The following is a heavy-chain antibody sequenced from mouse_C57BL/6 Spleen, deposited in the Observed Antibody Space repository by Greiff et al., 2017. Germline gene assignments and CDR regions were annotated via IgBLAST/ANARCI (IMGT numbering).Heavy chain of an antibody. Sequence: QVQLQQSDAELVQPGASVKISCKVSGYTFTDHTIPWLKQRPEQCLEWIGYIYPRDGSTKYTEKFKGKATLTADKSSSTAYMQLNSLTSEDSAVYFCARAYYGSSISKGYFDVWGTGTTVTVSS. CDR3: ARAYYGSSISKGYFDV. D-gene: IGHD1-1*01. CDR2: IYPRDGST. J-gene: IGHJ1*03. CDR1: GYTFTDHT. V-gene: IGHV1-78*01.